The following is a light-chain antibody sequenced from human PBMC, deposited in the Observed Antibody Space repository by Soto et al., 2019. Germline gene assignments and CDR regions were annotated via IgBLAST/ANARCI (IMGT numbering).Light chain of an antibody. CDR1: QSVSSSY. J-gene: IGKJ1*01. Sequence: EIVLTQSPDTLSLSPGERATLSCRASQSVSSSYLAWYQQRPGQAPRLLIYGASSRATGIPYRFSGSGSGTDFSLTISRLEPEDFAVYYCQQYGVSPRTFGQGTKVEIK. CDR2: GAS. V-gene: IGKV3-20*01. CDR3: QQYGVSPRT.